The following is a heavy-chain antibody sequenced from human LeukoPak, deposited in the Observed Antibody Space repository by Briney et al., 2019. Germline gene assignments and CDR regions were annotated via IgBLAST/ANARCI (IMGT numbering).Heavy chain of an antibody. CDR2: IYYSGST. D-gene: IGHD2-2*01. J-gene: IGHJ5*02. V-gene: IGHV4-39*01. Sequence: PSETLSLTCTVSGGSISSSSYYWGWIRQPPGKGLEWIGSIYYSGSTYYNPSLKSRVTISVDTSKNQFSLKLSSVTAADTAVYYCARHHAPDRGDWFDPWGQGTLVTVSS. CDR1: GGSISSSSYY. CDR3: ARHHAPDRGDWFDP.